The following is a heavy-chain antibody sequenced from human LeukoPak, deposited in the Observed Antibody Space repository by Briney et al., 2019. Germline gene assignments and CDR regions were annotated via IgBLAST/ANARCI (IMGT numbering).Heavy chain of an antibody. J-gene: IGHJ4*02. CDR2: IYYSGST. V-gene: IGHV4-59*12. D-gene: IGHD2-8*01. Sequence: SETLSLTCTVSGGSISSYYWSWIRQPPGKGLEWIGYIYYSGSTYYNPSLKSRVTISVDTSKNQFSLKLSSVTAADTAVYYCARAHRRRYCTNGVCSSYIDYWGQGTLVTVSS. CDR3: ARAHRRRYCTNGVCSSYIDY. CDR1: GGSISSYY.